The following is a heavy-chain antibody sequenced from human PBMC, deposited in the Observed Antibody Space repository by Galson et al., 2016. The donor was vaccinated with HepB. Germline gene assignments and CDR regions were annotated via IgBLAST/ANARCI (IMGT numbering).Heavy chain of an antibody. CDR3: AKSWGKCTGSSNWVFFDS. J-gene: IGHJ4*02. CDR2: ISGDGITT. CDR1: GFTFSTYA. V-gene: IGHV3-23*01. Sequence: SLRLSCAASGFTFSTYAMTWVRQSPGKGLEWVSTISGDGITTYYADSVKGRFTISRDISKNTLYLQLDSLRADDTALYYCAKSWGKCTGSSNWVFFDSWGQGTLVTVSS. D-gene: IGHD3-16*01.